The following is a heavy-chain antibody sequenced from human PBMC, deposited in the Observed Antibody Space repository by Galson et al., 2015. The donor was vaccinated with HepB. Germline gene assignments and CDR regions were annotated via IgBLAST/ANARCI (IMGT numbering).Heavy chain of an antibody. CDR1: GFTFSSYA. Sequence: SLRLSCAASGFTFSSYAMHWVRQAPGKGLEWVAVISYDGSNKYYADSVKGRFTISRDNSKNTLYLQMNSLRAEDTAVYYCASYDYGDSHFDYWGQGTLVTVSS. CDR3: ASYDYGDSHFDY. D-gene: IGHD4-17*01. J-gene: IGHJ4*02. V-gene: IGHV3-30*04. CDR2: ISYDGSNK.